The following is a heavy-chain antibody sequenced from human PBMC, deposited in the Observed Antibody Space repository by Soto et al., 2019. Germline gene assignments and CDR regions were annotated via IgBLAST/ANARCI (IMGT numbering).Heavy chain of an antibody. CDR1: GGTFSSYA. V-gene: IGHV1-69*06. CDR2: IIPIFDTV. D-gene: IGHD2-21*02. J-gene: IGHJ4*02. CDR3: AVEDYDGANCYFH. Sequence: QVQLVQSGAEVKKPGSSVKVSCKASGGTFSSYAISWVRQAPGQGLEWMGGIIPIFDTVDYAQKLQGRVTITADNSTSTAYMELSSLRSEDTAVYFCAVEDYDGANCYFHWGQGALVTVSS.